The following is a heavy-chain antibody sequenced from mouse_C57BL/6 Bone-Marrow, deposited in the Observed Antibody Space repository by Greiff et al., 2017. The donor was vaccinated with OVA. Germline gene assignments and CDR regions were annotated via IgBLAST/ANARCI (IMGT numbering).Heavy chain of an antibody. V-gene: IGHV1-39*01. CDR1: GYSFSDYN. J-gene: IGHJ1*03. CDR2: INPNYGTT. Sequence: EVQLQQSGPELVKPGASVKISCKASGYSFSDYNMNWVKQSNGKSLEWIGVINPNYGTTSYNQKFKGKATLTVDQSSSTAYMQLNSLTSEDSAVYYCAFYYGSSYRYVDVWGTGTTVTVST. CDR3: AFYYGSSYRYVDV. D-gene: IGHD1-1*01.